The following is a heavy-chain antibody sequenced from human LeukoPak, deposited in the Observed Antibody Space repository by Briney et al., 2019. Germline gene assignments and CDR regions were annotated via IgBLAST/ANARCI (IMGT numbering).Heavy chain of an antibody. V-gene: IGHV3-74*01. CDR3: ARDLGLRGST. Sequence: GGSLRLSCEASGLTFSNSWMHWVRQIPGKGLVWVSRMYGDMRDISYADSVKGRFTISRDNAKNTVYLQMNSLRGEDTAVYYCARDLGLRGSTWGQGTLVTVTS. CDR2: MYGDMRDI. J-gene: IGHJ5*02. D-gene: IGHD5-12*01. CDR1: GLTFSNSW.